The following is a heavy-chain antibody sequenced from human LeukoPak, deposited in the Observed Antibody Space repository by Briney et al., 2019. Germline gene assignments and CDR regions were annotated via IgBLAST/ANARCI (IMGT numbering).Heavy chain of an antibody. J-gene: IGHJ5*02. CDR1: GFSFSNYG. Sequence: GGSLRLSCAASGFSFSNYGMHWVRQAPGKGPEWVAISSYDGSSTNYADSVKGRFTISRDNSKSTIYLQMNSLRAEDTAVYYCARDPSYCTTTTCSVDWFDTWGQGTLVTVSS. D-gene: IGHD2-2*01. CDR2: SSYDGSST. V-gene: IGHV3-30*19. CDR3: ARDPSYCTTTTCSVDWFDT.